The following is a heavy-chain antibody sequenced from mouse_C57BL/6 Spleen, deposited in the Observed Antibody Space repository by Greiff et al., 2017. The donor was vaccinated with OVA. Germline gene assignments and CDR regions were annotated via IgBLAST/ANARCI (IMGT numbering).Heavy chain of an antibody. Sequence: VQLQQSGAELARPGASVKLSCKASGYTFTSYGISWVKQRTGQGLEWIGEIYPRSGNTYYNEKFKGQATLTADKSSSTAYMELRSLTSEDSAVYFWARGEDSSGKGYYFDYWGQGTTLTVAS. CDR3: ARGEDSSGKGYYFDY. CDR1: GYTFTSYG. D-gene: IGHD3-2*02. CDR2: IYPRSGNT. J-gene: IGHJ2*01. V-gene: IGHV1-81*01.